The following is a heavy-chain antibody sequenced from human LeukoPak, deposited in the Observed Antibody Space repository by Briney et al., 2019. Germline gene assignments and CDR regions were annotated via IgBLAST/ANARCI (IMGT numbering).Heavy chain of an antibody. CDR2: INPNSGGT. D-gene: IGHD3-16*01. CDR1: GYTFTGYY. CDR3: ARCMMKGRIGMDV. Sequence: ASVKVSCKASGYTFTGYYMHWVRQAPGQGLEWMGWINPNSGGTNYAQKFQGWVTMTRDTSISTAYMELGRLRSDDTAVYYCARCMMKGRIGMDVWGQGTTVTVSS. J-gene: IGHJ6*02. V-gene: IGHV1-2*04.